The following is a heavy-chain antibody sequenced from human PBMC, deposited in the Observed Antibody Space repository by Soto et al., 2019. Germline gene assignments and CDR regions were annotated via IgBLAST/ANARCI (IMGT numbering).Heavy chain of an antibody. CDR3: ARVRDSGSYFTFDY. Sequence: QVQLQESGPGLVKPSQTLSLTCTVSGGSINSGAYYWNWIRQHPGKGLEWIGYIYYSGSTYYNPSLKSRITISVDPSKNHFSLKLTSVTAADTAVYYCARVRDSGSYFTFDYWGQGTLVTVSS. J-gene: IGHJ4*02. CDR2: IYYSGST. D-gene: IGHD1-26*01. V-gene: IGHV4-31*03. CDR1: GGSINSGAYY.